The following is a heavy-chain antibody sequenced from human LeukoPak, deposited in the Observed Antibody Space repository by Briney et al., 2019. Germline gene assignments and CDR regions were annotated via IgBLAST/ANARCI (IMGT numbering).Heavy chain of an antibody. J-gene: IGHJ4*02. CDR1: GGSISSGGYS. Sequence: SETLSLTCAVSGGSISSGGYSWSWIRQPPGKGLECIGYIYHSGSTYYNPSLKSRVTISVDRSKNQFSLKLSSVTAADTAVYYCARGIDCGGGSCYLDYWGQGTLVTVSS. V-gene: IGHV4-30-2*01. CDR3: ARGIDCGGGSCYLDY. D-gene: IGHD2-15*01. CDR2: IYHSGST.